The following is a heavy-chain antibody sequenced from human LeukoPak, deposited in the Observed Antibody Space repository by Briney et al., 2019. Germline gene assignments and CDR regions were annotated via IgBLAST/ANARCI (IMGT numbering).Heavy chain of an antibody. CDR3: ARDPTPNWGFFYPFDY. CDR1: GFTFSSYW. J-gene: IGHJ4*02. CDR2: IKQDGSEK. V-gene: IGHV3-7*01. Sequence: GGSLRLSCAASGFTFSSYWMSWVRQAPGKGLEWVANIKQDGSEKYYVDSVKGRFTISRDNAKNSLCLQMNSLRAEDTAVYYCARDPTPNWGFFYPFDYWGQGTLVTVSS. D-gene: IGHD7-27*01.